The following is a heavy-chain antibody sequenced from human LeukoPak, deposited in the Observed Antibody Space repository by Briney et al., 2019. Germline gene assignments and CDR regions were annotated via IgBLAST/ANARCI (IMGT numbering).Heavy chain of an antibody. V-gene: IGHV3-33*01. CDR3: ARDNGRNGFDI. J-gene: IGHJ3*02. CDR2: IWYDGSNK. Sequence: GRSLRRSCAASGFTFSNYGMHWVRQAPGKGLEWVAVIWYDGSNKYYADSVGRFTISRDNSKNTLYLQMNSLRAEDTAVYFCARDNGRNGFDIWGQGTMVTVSS. CDR1: GFTFSNYG.